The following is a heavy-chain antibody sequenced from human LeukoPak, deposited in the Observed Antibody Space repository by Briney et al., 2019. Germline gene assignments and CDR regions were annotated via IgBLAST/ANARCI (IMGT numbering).Heavy chain of an antibody. CDR3: AKDWYYYDSGGYYAVYYYYYMDV. V-gene: IGHV3-30*02. Sequence: GGSLRLSCAASGFTFSSYGMHWVRQAPGKGLEWVAFIRYDGSNKYYADSVKGRFTISRDNSKNTLYLQMNSPRAEDTAVYYCAKDWYYYDSGGYYAVYYYYYMDVWGKGTTVTVSS. CDR2: IRYDGSNK. J-gene: IGHJ6*03. CDR1: GFTFSSYG. D-gene: IGHD3-22*01.